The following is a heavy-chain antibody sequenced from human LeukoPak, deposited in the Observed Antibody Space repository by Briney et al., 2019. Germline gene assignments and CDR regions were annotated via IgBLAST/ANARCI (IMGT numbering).Heavy chain of an antibody. J-gene: IGHJ5*02. CDR1: GGSFSGYY. V-gene: IGHV4-34*01. CDR2: INHSGST. CDR3: ARGPKPTYYYGHHTKPKYNWFDP. Sequence: SETLSLTRAVYGGSFSGYYWSWIRQPPGKGLEWIGEINHSGSTNYNPSLKSRVTISVDTSKNQFSLKLSSVTAADTAVYYCARGPKPTYYYGHHTKPKYNWFDPWGQGTLVTVSS. D-gene: IGHD3-10*01.